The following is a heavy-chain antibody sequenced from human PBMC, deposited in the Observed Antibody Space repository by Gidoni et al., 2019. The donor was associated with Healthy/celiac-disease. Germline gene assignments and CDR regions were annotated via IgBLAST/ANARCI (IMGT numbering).Heavy chain of an antibody. CDR2: ISYDGSNK. V-gene: IGHV3-30-3*01. J-gene: IGHJ5*02. CDR3: ARPRIAAAGVRGSWFDP. Sequence: QVQLVESGGGVVQPGRSLRLSCAASGFTFSSYAMHWVRQAPGKGLEWVAVISYDGSNKYYADSVKGRFTISRDNSKNTLYLQMNSLRAEDTAVYYCARPRIAAAGVRGSWFDPWGQGTLVTVSS. CDR1: GFTFSSYA. D-gene: IGHD6-13*01.